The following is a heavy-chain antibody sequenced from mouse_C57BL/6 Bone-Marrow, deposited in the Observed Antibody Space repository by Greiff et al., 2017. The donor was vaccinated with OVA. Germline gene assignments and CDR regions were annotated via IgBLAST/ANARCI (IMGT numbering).Heavy chain of an antibody. CDR2: IYPGDGDT. CDR3: ARIGLYYFDY. Sequence: QVQLQQSGPELVKPGASVKISCKASGYAFSSSWMNWVKQRPGKGLEWIGRIYPGDGDTNYNGKFKGKATLTADKSSSTAYMQLSSLTSEDSAVYVCARIGLYYFDYWGQGTTLTVSS. J-gene: IGHJ2*01. CDR1: GYAFSSSW. V-gene: IGHV1-82*01.